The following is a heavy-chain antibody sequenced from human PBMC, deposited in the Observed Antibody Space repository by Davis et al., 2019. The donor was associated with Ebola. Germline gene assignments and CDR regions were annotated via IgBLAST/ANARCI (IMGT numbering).Heavy chain of an antibody. Sequence: GSLRPPRAASGFTFSYYYMSWIRQAPGKGLEWVSYISSSGSTIYYADSVKGRFTISRDNAKNSLYLQMNSLRGEDTAVYYCAKDSGWQMSPWGQGTLVTVSS. CDR1: GFTFSYYY. D-gene: IGHD6-19*01. CDR3: AKDSGWQMSP. J-gene: IGHJ5*02. V-gene: IGHV3-11*04. CDR2: ISSSGSTI.